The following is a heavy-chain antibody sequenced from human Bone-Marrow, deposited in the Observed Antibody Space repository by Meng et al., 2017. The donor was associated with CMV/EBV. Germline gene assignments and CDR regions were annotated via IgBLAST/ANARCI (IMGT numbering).Heavy chain of an antibody. Sequence: SQTLSLTCAIPGDSVSSNSAAWNWIRQSPSRGLEWLGRTYYRSKWYNDYAISVKSRITINPDTSKNQFTLQLNSVTPEDTAVYYCASSKWRESDIDNWGQGTLVTVSS. V-gene: IGHV6-1*01. J-gene: IGHJ4*02. CDR2: TYYRSKWYN. CDR3: ASSKWRESDIDN. CDR1: GDSVSSNSAA. D-gene: IGHD5-12*01.